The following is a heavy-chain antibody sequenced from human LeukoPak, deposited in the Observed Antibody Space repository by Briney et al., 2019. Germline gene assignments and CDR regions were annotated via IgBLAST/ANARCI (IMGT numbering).Heavy chain of an antibody. V-gene: IGHV4-31*03. J-gene: IGHJ3*02. Sequence: SETLSLTCTVSGGPISSGGYYWSWIRQHPGKGLEWIGYIYYSGSTYYNPSLKSRVTISVDTSKNQFSLKLSSVTAADTAVYYCATRYYDSSGYYFLDAFDIWGQGTMVTVSS. CDR1: GGPISSGGYY. CDR3: ATRYYDSSGYYFLDAFDI. CDR2: IYYSGST. D-gene: IGHD3-22*01.